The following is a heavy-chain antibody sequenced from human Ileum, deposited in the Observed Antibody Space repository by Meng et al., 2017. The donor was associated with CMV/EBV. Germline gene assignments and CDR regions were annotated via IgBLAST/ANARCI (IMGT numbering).Heavy chain of an antibody. CDR2: IYWDGDK. J-gene: IGHJ4*02. V-gene: IGHV2-5*02. Sequence: ITLKGSGPWLVKPPQTLTMTCTFSGFSLTTDGMAVAWIRQPPGKPLELLAVIYWDGDKRYRSSLKTRLTITKDTSKNQVILTMTKMDPADTATYFCVHRSYSGQDDYWGQGALVTVSS. D-gene: IGHD5-12*01. CDR1: GFSLTTDGMA. CDR3: VHRSYSGQDDY.